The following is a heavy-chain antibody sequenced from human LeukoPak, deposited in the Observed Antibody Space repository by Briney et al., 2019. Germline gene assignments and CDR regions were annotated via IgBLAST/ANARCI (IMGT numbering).Heavy chain of an antibody. CDR3: ASSEGPNHYYYYYGMDV. J-gene: IGHJ6*02. Sequence: GGSLRLSCAASGFTFSSNYMSWVRQAPGKGLEWVSVIYSGGSTYYSDSVKGRFTISRDNSKNTLYLQMNSLRAEDTAVYYCASSEGPNHYYYYYGMDVWGQGTTVTVSS. D-gene: IGHD3-10*01. CDR2: IYSGGST. CDR1: GFTFSSNY. V-gene: IGHV3-53*01.